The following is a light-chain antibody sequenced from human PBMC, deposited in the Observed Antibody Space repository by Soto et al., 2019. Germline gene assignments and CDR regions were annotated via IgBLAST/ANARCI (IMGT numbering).Light chain of an antibody. Sequence: HSVLTQPASVSASPGQAVIISFTGTSSDVGGYKYVSWYQQYPGKVPKLMIYEVSNRPSGVSNRFSGSQSGNTASLTISGFQAEDEAEYYCTSYTTSRTFVFGTGTKVTVL. J-gene: IGLJ1*01. CDR2: EVS. CDR1: SSDVGGYKY. V-gene: IGLV2-14*01. CDR3: TSYTTSRTFV.